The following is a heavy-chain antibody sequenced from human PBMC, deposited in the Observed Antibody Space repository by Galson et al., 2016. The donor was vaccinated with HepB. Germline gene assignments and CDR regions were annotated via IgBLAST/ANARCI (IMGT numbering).Heavy chain of an antibody. D-gene: IGHD1-20*01. J-gene: IGHJ4*02. CDR1: GLTFSDAW. CDR2: VKSKTHGGTT. V-gene: IGHV3-15*01. Sequence: SLRLSCAVSGLTFSDAWMAWVRQAPGKGLEWVGHVKSKTHGGTTDYAAPVKDRFTISRDDSEDTVYLQMNSLKTEDTAVYFCTNFYSAYWGQGTLVTVSS. CDR3: TNFYSAY.